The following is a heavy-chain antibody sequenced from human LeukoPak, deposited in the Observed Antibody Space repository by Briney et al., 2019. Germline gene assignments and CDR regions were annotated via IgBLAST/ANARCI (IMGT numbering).Heavy chain of an antibody. CDR2: IYYSGST. J-gene: IGHJ3*02. V-gene: IGHV4-39*01. CDR3: AFLGAAFDI. CDR1: GGSISSSSHY. Sequence: SETLSLTCTVSGGSISSSSHYWAWIRQPPGKGLEWIGSIYYSGSTYYNPPLKSRVTISVDTSKNQFSLKLSSVTAADTAVYYCAFLGAAFDIWGQGTMVTVSS. D-gene: IGHD3-16*01.